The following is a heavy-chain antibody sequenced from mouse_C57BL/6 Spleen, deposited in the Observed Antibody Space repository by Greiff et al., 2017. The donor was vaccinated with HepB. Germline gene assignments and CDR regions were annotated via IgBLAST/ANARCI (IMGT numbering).Heavy chain of an antibody. CDR2: IDPSDSYT. V-gene: IGHV1-69*01. J-gene: IGHJ1*03. D-gene: IGHD1-1*01. CDR3: ARRYYCSNYWYFDV. Sequence: QVQLQQPGAELVMPGASVKLSCKASGYTFTSYWMHWVKQRPGQGLEWIGEIDPSDSYTNYNQKFKGKSTLTVDKSSSTAYMQLSSLTSEDSAVYYCARRYYCSNYWYFDVWGTGTTVTVSS. CDR1: GYTFTSYW.